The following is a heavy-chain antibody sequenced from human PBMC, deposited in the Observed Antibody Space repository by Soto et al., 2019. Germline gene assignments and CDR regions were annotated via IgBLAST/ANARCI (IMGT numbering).Heavy chain of an antibody. Sequence: QVHLVESGGGVVQPGTSLRLTCAASGFTFSGYGMHWVRQAPGKGLEWVALISNDGSDPYYADTVKGRFTISRDNSDNTLDLQVDSLRPDDTALYYCATSLRGSSYYVPDDWGQGTLVTVSS. V-gene: IGHV3-30*03. D-gene: IGHD1-26*01. J-gene: IGHJ4*02. CDR3: ATSLRGSSYYVPDD. CDR1: GFTFSGYG. CDR2: ISNDGSDP.